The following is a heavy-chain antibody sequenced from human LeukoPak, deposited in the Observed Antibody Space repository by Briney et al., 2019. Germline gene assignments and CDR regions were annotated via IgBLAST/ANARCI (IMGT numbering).Heavy chain of an antibody. CDR3: ARGAYYYDILTGYYY. D-gene: IGHD3-9*01. CDR2: MNPNSGNT. Sequence: ASVKVSCKASGYTFTSYDINWVRQATGQGLEWMGWMNPNSGNTGYAQKFQGRVTMTRNTSISTAYMELSSLRSEDTAAYYCARGAYYYDILTGYYYWGQGTLVTVSS. J-gene: IGHJ4*02. CDR1: GYTFTSYD. V-gene: IGHV1-8*01.